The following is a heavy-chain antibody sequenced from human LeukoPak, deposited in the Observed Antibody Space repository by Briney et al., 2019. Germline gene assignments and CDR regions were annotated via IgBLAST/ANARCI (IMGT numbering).Heavy chain of an antibody. CDR2: ISHGGST. CDR1: GGSINSGPYS. D-gene: IGHD7-27*01. CDR3: AGVKWGNFDS. J-gene: IGHJ4*02. V-gene: IGHV4-30-2*01. Sequence: SQTLSLTCVVSGGSINSGPYSWRWVRQPPGKGLEWIGYISHGGSTYYNPSLKSRVTISVDRPKNQFFLRLTSVTPADTADHFCAGVKWGNFDSWGQGTRVTVSS.